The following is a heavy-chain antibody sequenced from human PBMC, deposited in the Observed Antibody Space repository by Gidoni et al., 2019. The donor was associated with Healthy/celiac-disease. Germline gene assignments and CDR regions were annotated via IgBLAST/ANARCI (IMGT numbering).Heavy chain of an antibody. CDR2: IYTSGST. Sequence: QVQLQESGPGLVKPSQTLSLTCTVSGGSIISGSYYCSWIRQPAGKGLEWIWRIYTSGSTNYNPSLKSRVTISVDTSKKQFSLKLSSVTAADTAVYYCARGLRRDGYINDACDIWGQGTMVTVSS. V-gene: IGHV4-61*02. D-gene: IGHD5-12*01. CDR1: GGSIISGSYY. CDR3: ARGLRRDGYINDACDI. J-gene: IGHJ3*02.